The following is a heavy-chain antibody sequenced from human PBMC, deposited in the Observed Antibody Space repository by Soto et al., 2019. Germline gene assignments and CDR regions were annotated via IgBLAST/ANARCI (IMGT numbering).Heavy chain of an antibody. V-gene: IGHV4-39*01. CDR3: ARNYSSGSRNWFEP. J-gene: IGHJ5*02. Sequence: QLQLQESGPGLVKPSETLSLTCSVSGGSINSSSYFWGWVRQPPGKGLEWIGSIYYSGSTYFNPSLRSRVPLSGDGGKDRFSLKLSAVAAAEKGVFFWARNYSSGSRNWFEPWGQGTLVTVSS. CDR2: IYYSGST. CDR1: GGSINSSSYF. D-gene: IGHD6-19*01.